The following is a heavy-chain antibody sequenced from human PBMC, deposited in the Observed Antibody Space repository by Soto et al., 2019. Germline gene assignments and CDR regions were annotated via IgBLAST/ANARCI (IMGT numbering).Heavy chain of an antibody. CDR1: GFTFSDYY. V-gene: IGHV3-11*01. D-gene: IGHD5-12*01. Sequence: ESGGGLVKPGGSLRLSCAASGFTFSDYYMSWIRQAPGKGLEWVSYISSSGSTIYYADSVKGRFTISRDNAKNSLYLQMNSLRAEDTAVYYCASSWVRSADRGSNFDYWGQGTLVTVSS. J-gene: IGHJ4*02. CDR2: ISSSGSTI. CDR3: ASSWVRSADRGSNFDY.